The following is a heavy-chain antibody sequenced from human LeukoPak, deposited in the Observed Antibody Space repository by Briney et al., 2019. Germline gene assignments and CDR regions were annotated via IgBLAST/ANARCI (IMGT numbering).Heavy chain of an antibody. CDR2: INWSGGST. V-gene: IGHV3-20*04. J-gene: IGHJ4*02. CDR3: ARFVRVGAVADAFDY. D-gene: IGHD6-19*01. Sequence: GGSLRLSCAASGFTFDDYGMSWVRHAPGKGLEWVSGINWSGGSTGYADSVKGRFTISRDNAKNSLYLQMNSLRAEDTALYYCARFVRVGAVADAFDYWGQGTLVTVSS. CDR1: GFTFDDYG.